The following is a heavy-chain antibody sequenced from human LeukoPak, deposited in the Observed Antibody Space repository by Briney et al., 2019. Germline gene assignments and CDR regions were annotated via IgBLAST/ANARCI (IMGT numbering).Heavy chain of an antibody. CDR1: GGSISSGGYY. CDR2: IYYSGST. J-gene: IGHJ5*02. Sequence: SETLSLTCTVSGGSISSGGYYWSWIRQHPGKGLEWIGYIYYSGSTYYNPSLKSRVTISVDTSKNQFSLKLSSVTAADTAVYYCARPPYNSGLGGNWFDPWGQGTLVTVSS. V-gene: IGHV4-31*03. D-gene: IGHD6-19*01. CDR3: ARPPYNSGLGGNWFDP.